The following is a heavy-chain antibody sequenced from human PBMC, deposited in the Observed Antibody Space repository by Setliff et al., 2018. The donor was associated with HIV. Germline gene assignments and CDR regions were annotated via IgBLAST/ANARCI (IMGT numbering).Heavy chain of an antibody. V-gene: IGHV3-15*01. D-gene: IGHD2-21*01. CDR2: IKHKTDGGTT. CDR1: GFTFSDAW. CDR3: TTGTRLVD. J-gene: IGHJ4*02. Sequence: GGSLRLSCTASGFTFSDAWMNWVRQAPGKGLEWVGRIKHKTDGGTTDYAAPVKGRFTISRDDSKNTLYLQMNSLKTEDTAVYYCTTGTRLVDWGQGALVTVSS.